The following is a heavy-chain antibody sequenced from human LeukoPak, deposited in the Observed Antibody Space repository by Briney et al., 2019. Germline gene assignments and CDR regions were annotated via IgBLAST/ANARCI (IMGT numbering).Heavy chain of an antibody. CDR2: ISGSGGST. CDR1: GFTLISYA. Sequence: GRSLRLACAPSGFTLISYAMSWVRQAPGRGREWVSPISGSGGSTYYAESVTRRFTISRDNSKNTLYLQMNRLSGEETAVYYCATDRDNGDWQKRFDSWGQGTLVTVSS. V-gene: IGHV3-23*01. J-gene: IGHJ4*02. D-gene: IGHD2-21*02. CDR3: ATDRDNGDWQKRFDS.